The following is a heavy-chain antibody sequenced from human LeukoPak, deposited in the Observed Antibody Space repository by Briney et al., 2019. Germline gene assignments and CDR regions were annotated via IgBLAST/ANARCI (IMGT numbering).Heavy chain of an antibody. Sequence: PGGSLRLSCAASGFTLSSYSMKSVRQAPRKGLEWVSCISSSSSSYIYYADSVKGRFTISRDNAKNSLYLQMNSLRAEDTAVYYCARDRSSSRDLDYWGQGTLVTVSS. CDR2: ISSSSSSYI. J-gene: IGHJ4*02. V-gene: IGHV3-21*01. D-gene: IGHD6-13*01. CDR3: ARDRSSSRDLDY. CDR1: GFTLSSYS.